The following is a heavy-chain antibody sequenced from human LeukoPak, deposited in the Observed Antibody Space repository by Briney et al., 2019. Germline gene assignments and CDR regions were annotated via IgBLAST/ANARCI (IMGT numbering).Heavy chain of an antibody. J-gene: IGHJ4*01. CDR1: GGSISSSSYY. CDR2: IYYSGST. V-gene: IGHV4-39*07. Sequence: SETLSLTCTVSGGSISSSSYYWGWIRQPPGKGLEWIGSIYYSGSTYYNPSLKSRVTISVDTSKNQFSLKLSSVTAADTAVYYCAREGASDSSSWQTNFDYWGQGTLVTVSS. CDR3: AREGASDSSSWQTNFDY. D-gene: IGHD6-13*01.